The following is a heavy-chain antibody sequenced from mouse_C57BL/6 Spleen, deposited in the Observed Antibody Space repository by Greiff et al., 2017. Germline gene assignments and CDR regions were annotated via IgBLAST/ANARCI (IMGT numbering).Heavy chain of an antibody. D-gene: IGHD2-4*01. CDR2: INPNNGGT. J-gene: IGHJ2*01. Sequence: VQLQQSGPELVKPGASVKISCKASGYTFTDYYMNWVKQSHGKSLEWIGDINPNNGGTSYNQKFKGKATLTVDKSSSPAYMELRSLTSEASAVYYCARSHYDYDEGYFDYWGQGTTLTVSS. V-gene: IGHV1-26*01. CDR3: ARSHYDYDEGYFDY. CDR1: GYTFTDYY.